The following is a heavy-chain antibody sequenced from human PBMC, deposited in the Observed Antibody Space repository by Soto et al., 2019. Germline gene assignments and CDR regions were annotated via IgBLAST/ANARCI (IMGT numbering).Heavy chain of an antibody. CDR1: CYTFSKYG. D-gene: IGHD2-2*01. V-gene: IGHV1-18*01. CDR3: ARVVPGAEAWFGP. J-gene: IGHJ5*02. CDR2: ISLYSDGT. Sequence: ASVKVSCKTSCYTFSKYGITCLRQAPGQPLEWLGWISLYSDGTNYAQKFQGRVSMTTDTSTTTAYMELRSLRSDDTAVYYCARVVPGAEAWFGPWGQGTLVTVSS.